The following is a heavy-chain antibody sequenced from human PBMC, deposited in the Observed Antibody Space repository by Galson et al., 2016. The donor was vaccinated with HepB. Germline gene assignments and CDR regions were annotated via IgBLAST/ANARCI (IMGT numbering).Heavy chain of an antibody. CDR3: CSSRRTGPRGRHLDY. Sequence: SLRLSCAASGFTFTSYSMHWVRQAPGKGLDWVAVISYDGNIKYYADSVKGRFTISRDNSKDTLYLQMNSLRTEDTAVYYCCSSRRTGPRGRHLDYWGQGTLVTVPS. CDR2: ISYDGNIK. D-gene: IGHD2-15*01. J-gene: IGHJ4*02. V-gene: IGHV3-30-3*01. CDR1: GFTFTSYS.